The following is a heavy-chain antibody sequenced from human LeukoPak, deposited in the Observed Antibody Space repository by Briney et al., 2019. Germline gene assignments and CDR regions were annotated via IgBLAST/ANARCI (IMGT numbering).Heavy chain of an antibody. J-gene: IGHJ6*04. Sequence: ASVKVSCKASGYTFTCYYMHWVRQAPGQGLEWMGWINPNSGGTNYAQKFQGRVTMTRDTSISTAYMELSRLRSDDTAVYYCARGRIAVAGTGRYYYYGMDVWGKGTTVTVSS. CDR3: ARGRIAVAGTGRYYYYGMDV. CDR2: INPNSGGT. D-gene: IGHD6-19*01. CDR1: GYTFTCYY. V-gene: IGHV1-2*02.